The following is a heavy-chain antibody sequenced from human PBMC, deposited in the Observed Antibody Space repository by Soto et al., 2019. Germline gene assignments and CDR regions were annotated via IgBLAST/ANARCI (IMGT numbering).Heavy chain of an antibody. J-gene: IGHJ6*02. V-gene: IGHV3-30-3*01. Sequence: QVQLVESGGGVVQPGRSLRLSCAASGFTFSSYAMHWVRQAPGKGLEWVAVISYDGNNKYYADSVKGRFTISRDNSKNTLYLQMNSLRAEDTAVYYCARDCGVGVRAFYGMDVWGQGTTVTVSS. D-gene: IGHD2-21*01. CDR1: GFTFSSYA. CDR3: ARDCGVGVRAFYGMDV. CDR2: ISYDGNNK.